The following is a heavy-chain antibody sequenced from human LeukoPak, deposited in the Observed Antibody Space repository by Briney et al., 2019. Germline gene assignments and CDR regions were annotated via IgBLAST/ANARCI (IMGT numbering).Heavy chain of an antibody. CDR1: GFIFSRYW. Sequence: PGGSLRLSCATSGFIFSRYWMSWVRQAPGKGLEWVANIKQDGSEKYYVDSVKGRFTISRDNAKNSLYLQMNSLRAEDTAVYYCARDTFLGSGGPYYGMDVWGQGTTVTVSS. V-gene: IGHV3-7*01. D-gene: IGHD3-16*01. CDR3: ARDTFLGSGGPYYGMDV. CDR2: IKQDGSEK. J-gene: IGHJ6*02.